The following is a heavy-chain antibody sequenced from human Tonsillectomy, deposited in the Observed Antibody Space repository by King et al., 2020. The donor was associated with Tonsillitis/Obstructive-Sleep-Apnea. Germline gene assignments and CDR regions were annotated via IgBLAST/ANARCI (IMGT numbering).Heavy chain of an antibody. J-gene: IGHJ3*02. Sequence: VQLVESGGGVVQPGRSLRLSCAASGFTFSYYAMHWVRQAPGKGLEWVAFIWYDGTNKYYADSVRGRITIPRDNSKNTLYLQMNSLRADDTAVYYCARKTGYNLGAFDIWGQETMVTVSS. V-gene: IGHV3-33*01. D-gene: IGHD5-24*01. CDR1: GFTFSYYA. CDR2: IWYDGTNK. CDR3: ARKTGYNLGAFDI.